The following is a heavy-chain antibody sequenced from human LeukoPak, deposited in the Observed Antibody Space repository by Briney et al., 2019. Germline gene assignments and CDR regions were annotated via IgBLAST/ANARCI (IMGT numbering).Heavy chain of an antibody. CDR2: INPDSRGT. V-gene: IGHV1-2*02. CDR3: ARGISGTTHSFDF. Sequence: GASVKVSCKSSVYSFSGPYMPWVRQARGQGLEWMGWINPDSRGTFLAERFQGRVTMTGGTSISTAYMELSSLKSDDTAVYFCARGISGTTHSFDFWGQGTLVTVSS. J-gene: IGHJ4*02. D-gene: IGHD1-20*01. CDR1: VYSFSGPY.